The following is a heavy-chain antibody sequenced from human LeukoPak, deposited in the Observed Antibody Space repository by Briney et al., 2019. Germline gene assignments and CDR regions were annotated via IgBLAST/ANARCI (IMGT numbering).Heavy chain of an antibody. D-gene: IGHD1-26*01. V-gene: IGHV3-64*01. CDR3: ARDARPGSGSYYLWFDY. Sequence: GGSLRLSCAASGFTFSSYAMHWVRQAPGKGLEYVSAISSNGGSTYYANSVKGRFTISRDNSKNTLYLQMGSLRAEDMAVYCCARDARPGSGSYYLWFDYWGQGTLVTVSS. CDR2: ISSNGGST. J-gene: IGHJ4*02. CDR1: GFTFSSYA.